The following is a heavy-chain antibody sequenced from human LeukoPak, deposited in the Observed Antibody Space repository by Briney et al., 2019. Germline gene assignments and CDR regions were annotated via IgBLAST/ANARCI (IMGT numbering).Heavy chain of an antibody. CDR2: ISSSGSTI. V-gene: IGHV3-11*01. CDR3: ARFNRWKLDAFDI. CDR1: GFTFSDYY. Sequence: PGGSLRLSCAASGFTFSDYYMSWLRQAPGKGLEWVSYISSSGSTIYYADSVKGRFTISRDNAKNSLYLQMNSLSAEDTAVYYCARFNRWKLDAFDIWGQGTMVTVSS. J-gene: IGHJ3*02. D-gene: IGHD2-15*01.